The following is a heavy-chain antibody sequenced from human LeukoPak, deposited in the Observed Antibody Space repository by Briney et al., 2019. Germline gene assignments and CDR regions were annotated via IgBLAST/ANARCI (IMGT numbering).Heavy chain of an antibody. CDR3: ARVVPGGCLDY. J-gene: IGHJ4*02. CDR1: GGSISSSSYY. CDR2: IYYSGST. V-gene: IGHV4-39*01. Sequence: SETLSLTCTVSGGSISSSSYYWGWIRQPPGKGLEWIGSIYYSGSTYYNPSLKSRVTISVDTSKNQFSLKLSSVTAADTAVYYCARVVPGGCLDYWGQGTLVTVSS. D-gene: IGHD2-15*01.